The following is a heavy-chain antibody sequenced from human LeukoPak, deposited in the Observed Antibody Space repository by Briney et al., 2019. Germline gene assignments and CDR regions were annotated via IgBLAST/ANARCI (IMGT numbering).Heavy chain of an antibody. CDR2: IYSGGST. J-gene: IGHJ3*02. V-gene: IGHV3-53*01. CDR1: GFTVSSNY. CDR3: ACDAFDI. Sequence: PGGSLRLSCAASGFTVSSNYMNWVRQAPGRGLEWVSIIYSGGSTYYADSVKGRFTISRDNSKNTLYLQMNSLRAEDTAVYYCACDAFDIWGQGTMVTVSS.